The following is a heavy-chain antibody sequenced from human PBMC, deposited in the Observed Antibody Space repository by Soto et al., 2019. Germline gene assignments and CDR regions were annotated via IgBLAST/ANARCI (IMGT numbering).Heavy chain of an antibody. CDR3: ARAYCSGRSCQTNYYYYYGMDV. Sequence: RASVKVSCKASGYTFTSYDINWVRQATGQGLEWMGWMNPNSGNTGYAQKFQGRVTMTRNTSISTAYMELSSLRSEDTAVYYCARAYCSGRSCQTNYYYYYGMDVWGQGTTVTVSS. V-gene: IGHV1-8*01. D-gene: IGHD2-15*01. J-gene: IGHJ6*02. CDR2: MNPNSGNT. CDR1: GYTFTSYD.